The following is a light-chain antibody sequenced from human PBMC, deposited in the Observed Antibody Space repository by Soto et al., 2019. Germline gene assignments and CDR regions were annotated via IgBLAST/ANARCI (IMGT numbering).Light chain of an antibody. V-gene: IGLV3-1*01. CDR3: QAWASSTAMGFV. J-gene: IGLJ3*02. CDR1: ELGNKY. CDR2: QDN. Sequence: SYELTQPPSVSVSPGQTANITCSGDELGNKYACWYQQRPGQAPVLVIYQDNNRPSGIPERFSGSNSGNTATLTISGTQAMDEADYYCQAWASSTAMGFVFGGGTKLTVL.